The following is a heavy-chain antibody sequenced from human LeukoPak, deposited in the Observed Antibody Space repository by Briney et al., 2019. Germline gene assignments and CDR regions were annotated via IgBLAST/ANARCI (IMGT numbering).Heavy chain of an antibody. CDR2: IKSKTDGGTT. J-gene: IGHJ4*02. V-gene: IGHV3-15*01. CDR1: GFTFSNAW. D-gene: IGHD2-8*01. CDR3: TTAVACTNGVCDY. Sequence: GGSLRLSCAASGFTFSNAWMSWVRQAPGRGLEWVGRIKSKTDGGTTDYAAPVKGRFTISRDDSKNTLYLQMNSLKTEDTAVYYCTTAVACTNGVCDYWGQGTLVTVSS.